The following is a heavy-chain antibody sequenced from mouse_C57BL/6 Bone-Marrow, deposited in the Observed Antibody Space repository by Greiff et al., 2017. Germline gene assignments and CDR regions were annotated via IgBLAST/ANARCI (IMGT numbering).Heavy chain of an antibody. Sequence: QVTLMESGPGLLQPSQTLSLTCSFSGFSLSTSGMGVSWLRQPSGKGLEWLAHIYWDDDKRYNPSLKSRLTITNDTSRNQVYLKITSVDTADTATYYCARRNDEGWFAYWGQGTLVTVSA. CDR1: GFSLSTSGMG. V-gene: IGHV8-12*01. J-gene: IGHJ3*01. CDR2: IYWDDDK. CDR3: ARRNDEGWFAY.